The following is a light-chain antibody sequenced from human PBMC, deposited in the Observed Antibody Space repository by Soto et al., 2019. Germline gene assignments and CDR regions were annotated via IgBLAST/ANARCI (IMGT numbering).Light chain of an antibody. V-gene: IGKV3-20*01. CDR2: GAS. CDR3: QQYGSSPLT. J-gene: IGKJ4*01. CDR1: QSVSCSF. Sequence: IVLTQSPGTLSLSPGERATLSCRAIQSVSCSFLAWYQQKPGQAPRLLIYGASSRATGIPDRFSGSGSGTDFTLTISRLEPEDVAVYYCQQYGSSPLTFGGGTKVEIK.